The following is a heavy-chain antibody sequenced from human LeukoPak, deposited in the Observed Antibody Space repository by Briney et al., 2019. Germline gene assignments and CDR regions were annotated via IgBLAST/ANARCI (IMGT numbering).Heavy chain of an antibody. V-gene: IGHV3-7*01. D-gene: IGHD3-22*01. CDR1: GFTFSDFW. CDR3: ARKGGYSSGYYC. J-gene: IGHJ4*02. CDR2: IKQDGSEK. Sequence: PGGSLRLSCAASGFTFSDFWMTWVRQAPEKGLEWVANIKQDGSEKDYVDSVKGRFTISRDNAKNSLYLQMDSLRVEDTAVYYCARKGGYSSGYYCWGQGTLVTVSS.